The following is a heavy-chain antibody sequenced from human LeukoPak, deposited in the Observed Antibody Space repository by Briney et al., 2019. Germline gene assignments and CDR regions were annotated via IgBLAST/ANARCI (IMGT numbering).Heavy chain of an antibody. Sequence: SETLSLTCTVSGGSISSNSYYWGWIRQSPGKGLEWIGSIYYSGSTYYKPSLKSRLTISVDTSKNHFSLKLSSVTAADTAVYYCARNRYYYGSRNYGVPTWFDPWGQGTLVTVSS. J-gene: IGHJ5*02. CDR3: ARNRYYYGSRNYGVPTWFDP. D-gene: IGHD3-10*01. V-gene: IGHV4-39*02. CDR1: GGSISSNSYY. CDR2: IYYSGST.